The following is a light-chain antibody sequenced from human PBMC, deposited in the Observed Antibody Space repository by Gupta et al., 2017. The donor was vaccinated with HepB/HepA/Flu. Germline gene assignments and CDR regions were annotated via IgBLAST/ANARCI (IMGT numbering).Light chain of an antibody. V-gene: IGKV2-28*01. J-gene: IGKJ4*01. CDR3: MQARQILT. CDR1: QSLLHDTGYNY. Sequence: DIVMIQSPLSLSVTPGEPASISCRSSQSLLHDTGYNYLDWYLQKPGQSPQLLIYVGSKRAYGVPDRFSGSGSGPDFTLKIRRGEAENVGVYYCMQARQILTFGGGTRLEIK. CDR2: VGS.